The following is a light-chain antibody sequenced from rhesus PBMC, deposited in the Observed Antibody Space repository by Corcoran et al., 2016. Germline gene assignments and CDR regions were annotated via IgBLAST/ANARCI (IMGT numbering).Light chain of an antibody. CDR3: SSYANTGTYI. Sequence: QAAPTQSPSVSGSPGQSVTISCIGSSSDIGGYNRVSWYQQYPGKAPKLVIYEVSKRPSGVSDRFSGSKSGNTASLAISGLQAEDEADYYCSSYANTGTYIFGFGTRLTVL. V-gene: IGLV2-13*03. CDR2: EVS. CDR1: SSDIGGYNR. J-gene: IGLJ1*01.